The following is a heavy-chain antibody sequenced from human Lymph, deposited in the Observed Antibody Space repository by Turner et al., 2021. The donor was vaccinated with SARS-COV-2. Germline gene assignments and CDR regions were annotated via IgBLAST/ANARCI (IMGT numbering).Heavy chain of an antibody. CDR2: FDPEEGEI. J-gene: IGHJ6*02. CDR1: VYTLTELS. V-gene: IGHV1-24*01. CDR3: ATVLCTGSSCYYYGMDV. Sequence: QVQPVQSGAEVKKPGASVKVSCKVSVYTLTELSMHWVRQAPGKGLEWMGGFDPEEGEIIYAQKFQGRVTMTEDTSTDTANMELSSLRSEDTAVYYCATVLCTGSSCYYYGMDVWGQGTTVTVSS. D-gene: IGHD2-15*01.